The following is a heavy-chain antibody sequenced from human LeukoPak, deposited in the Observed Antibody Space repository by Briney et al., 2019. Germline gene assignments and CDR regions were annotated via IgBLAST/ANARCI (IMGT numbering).Heavy chain of an antibody. D-gene: IGHD4-17*01. Sequence: SETLSLTCTVSGGSISSSSYYWGWIRQPPGKGLEWIGSIYYSGSTYYNPSLKSRVTISVDTSKNQFSLKLSSVTAADTAVYYCARLAKPYGDYGSWGQGTLVAVSS. V-gene: IGHV4-39*01. CDR3: ARLAKPYGDYGS. J-gene: IGHJ4*02. CDR1: GGSISSSSYY. CDR2: IYYSGST.